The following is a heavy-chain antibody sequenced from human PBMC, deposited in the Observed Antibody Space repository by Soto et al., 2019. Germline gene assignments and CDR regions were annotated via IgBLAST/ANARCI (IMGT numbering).Heavy chain of an antibody. D-gene: IGHD3-3*01. CDR1: GFSLSTSGVG. CDR2: IYWDDDK. Sequence: GSGPTLVNPTQTLTLTCTFSGFSLSTSGVGVGWIRQPPGKAPEWLALIYWDDDKRYSPSLKSRLTITKDTSKNQVDLTMTIMDPVDTATYSCAPVREVRFLECFPRYGGQGTRVTVSS. CDR3: APVREVRFLECFPRY. V-gene: IGHV2-5*02. J-gene: IGHJ4*02.